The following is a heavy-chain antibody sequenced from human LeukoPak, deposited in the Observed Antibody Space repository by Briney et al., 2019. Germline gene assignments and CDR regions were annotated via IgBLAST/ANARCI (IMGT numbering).Heavy chain of an antibody. CDR1: GYTFTGYY. Sequence: ASVKVSRKASGYTFTGYYMHWVRQAPGQGLEWMGWINTNTGNPTYAQGFTGRFVFSLDTSVSTAYLQISSLKAEDTAVYYCARHNYYDSSGSFDYWGQGTLVTVSS. V-gene: IGHV7-4-1*02. D-gene: IGHD3-22*01. CDR2: INTNTGNP. J-gene: IGHJ4*02. CDR3: ARHNYYDSSGSFDY.